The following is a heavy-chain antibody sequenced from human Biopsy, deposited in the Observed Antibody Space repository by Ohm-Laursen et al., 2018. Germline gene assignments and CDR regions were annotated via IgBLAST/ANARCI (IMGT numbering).Heavy chain of an antibody. D-gene: IGHD3-22*01. J-gene: IGHJ5*01. CDR2: INHSGRT. CDR1: GESFNGYY. V-gene: IGHV4-34*01. Sequence: SDTLSLTCAVYGESFNGYYWSWIRQTPGKGLEWIGEINHSGRTNYNPSLKGRITISVDTSKNHFSLKVRSVTAADTAVYYCVRGVDYYDPYRYYALDAWGQGTLVTVSS. CDR3: VRGVDYYDPYRYYALDA.